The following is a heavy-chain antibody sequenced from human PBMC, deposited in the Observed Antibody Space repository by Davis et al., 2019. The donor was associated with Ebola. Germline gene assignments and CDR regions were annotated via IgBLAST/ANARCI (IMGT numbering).Heavy chain of an antibody. J-gene: IGHJ4*02. V-gene: IGHV3-30*04. CDR3: AKDLSVITPLGGYFDY. CDR1: GFTFSSYA. D-gene: IGHD3-16*01. CDR2: ISYDGSNK. Sequence: GESLKISCAASGFTFSSYAMHWVRQAPGKGLEWVAVISYDGSNKYYADSVKGRFTISRDNSKNTLYLQMNSLRAEDTAVYYCAKDLSVITPLGGYFDYWGQGTLVTVSS.